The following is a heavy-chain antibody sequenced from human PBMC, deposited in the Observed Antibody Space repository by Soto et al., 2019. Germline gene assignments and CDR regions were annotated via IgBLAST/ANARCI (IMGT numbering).Heavy chain of an antibody. CDR1: GDIFTSYY. CDR2: INPFDGSR. Sequence: ASVKVSCKASGDIFTSYYIHCVRQAPGQGREWMGWINPFDGSRMFAQSFQGRVTMTRDTSTSTVYMEVSSLRSEDTAVYYCARSEETYNDVLTGMDLYYYYLGMDVWG. V-gene: IGHV1-46*01. D-gene: IGHD3-9*01. J-gene: IGHJ6*02. CDR3: ARSEETYNDVLTGMDLYYYYLGMDV.